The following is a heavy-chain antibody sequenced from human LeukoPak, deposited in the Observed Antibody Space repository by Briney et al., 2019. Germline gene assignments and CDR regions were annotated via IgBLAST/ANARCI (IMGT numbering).Heavy chain of an antibody. J-gene: IGHJ6*03. CDR2: INHSGST. D-gene: IGHD2-2*01. CDR1: GGSFSGYY. CDR3: ARGGYHSPYYYMDV. V-gene: IGHV4-34*01. Sequence: PSETLSLTCAVYGGSFSGYYWSWIRQPPGKGLEWIGEINHSGSTNYNPSLKSRVTISVDTSKNQFSLKLSSVTAADTAVYYCARGGYHSPYYYMDVWGKGTTVTVSS.